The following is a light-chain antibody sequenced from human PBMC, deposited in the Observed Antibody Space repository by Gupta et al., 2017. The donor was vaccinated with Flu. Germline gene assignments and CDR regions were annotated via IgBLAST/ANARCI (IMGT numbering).Light chain of an antibody. J-gene: IGLJ3*02. CDR2: DVT. CDR3: TSYTSSPTFWV. V-gene: IGLV2-14*03. Sequence: MTSSCTGSSSDIGGNDHVSWYQQHPGKVPKVMIYDVTNRPSGISNRFSGSKSGNTASLTSAGLQPEDEAEYFCTSYTSSPTFWVFGGGTKLTVL. CDR1: SSDIGGNDH.